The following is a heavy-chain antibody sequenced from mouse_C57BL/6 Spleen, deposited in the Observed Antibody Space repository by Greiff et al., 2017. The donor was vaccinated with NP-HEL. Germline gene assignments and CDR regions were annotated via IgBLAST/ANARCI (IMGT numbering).Heavy chain of an antibody. D-gene: IGHD1-1*01. CDR2: IHPNSGST. CDR3: AREESTVPGAMDY. J-gene: IGHJ4*01. Sequence: VQLQQSGAELVKPGASVKLSCKASGYTFTSYWMHWVKQRPGQGLEWIGMIHPNSGSTNYNEKFKSKATLTVDKSSSTAYMQLSSLTSEDSAVYYCAREESTVPGAMDYWGQGTSVTVSS. V-gene: IGHV1-64*01. CDR1: GYTFTSYW.